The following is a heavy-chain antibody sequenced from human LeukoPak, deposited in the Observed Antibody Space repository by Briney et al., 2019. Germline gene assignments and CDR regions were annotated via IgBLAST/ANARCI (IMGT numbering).Heavy chain of an antibody. CDR3: ARGERLGPGY. CDR2: FSYSGST. CDR1: GASMRTHY. J-gene: IGHJ4*02. D-gene: IGHD7-27*01. V-gene: IGHV4-59*11. Sequence: SETLSLTCTVSGASMRTHYWSWIRQPPGEGLEWIGYFSYSGSTNYNPSLKSRVTLSVDTSTNQFSLKLNSMTAADTAVYYCARGERLGPGYWGQGTLVTVSS.